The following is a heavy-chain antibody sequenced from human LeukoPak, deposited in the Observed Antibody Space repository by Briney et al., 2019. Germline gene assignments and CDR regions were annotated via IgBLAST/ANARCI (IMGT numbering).Heavy chain of an antibody. CDR1: GFTFSDYY. Sequence: GGSLRLPCAASGFTFSDYYMSWIRQVPGKGLEWVSYIGLTNTTIYYADSLKGRFAISRDNAKNSLYLHTHSLRAEDTAIYYCARLKLGYWYFDLWGRGTLLTVSS. CDR3: ARLKLGYWYFDL. V-gene: IGHV3-11*01. J-gene: IGHJ2*01. CDR2: IGLTNTTI. D-gene: IGHD7-27*01.